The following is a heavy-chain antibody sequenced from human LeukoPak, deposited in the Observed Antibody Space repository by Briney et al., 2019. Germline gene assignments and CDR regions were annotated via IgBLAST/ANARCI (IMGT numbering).Heavy chain of an antibody. V-gene: IGHV3-9*01. CDR2: ISWNSGSI. D-gene: IGHD1-26*01. CDR1: GFIFDDYA. Sequence: GGSLRLSCAASGFIFDDYAMHWVRQAPGKGLEWVSGISWNSGSIGYADSVKGRFTISRDNAKNSLYLQMNSLRAEDTALYYCAKSPAPYSGTYHKYFKYWGQGTLVTVSS. CDR3: AKSPAPYSGTYHKYFKY. J-gene: IGHJ4*02.